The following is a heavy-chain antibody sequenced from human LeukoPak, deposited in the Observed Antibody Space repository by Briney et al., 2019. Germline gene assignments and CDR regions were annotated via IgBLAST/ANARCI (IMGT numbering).Heavy chain of an antibody. Sequence: SETLSLTCTVSGGSMTGYYWGWIRQPPGKGPEWIGYVFSSGLTKFSPSLWNRVAISVDTSTNKISLKLVSVTSADTAVYYSARWYRMDCDTTSCYKSYTGLDVWGPGTTVTVSS. CDR3: ARWYRMDCDTTSCYKSYTGLDV. V-gene: IGHV4-59*01. D-gene: IGHD2-2*02. CDR2: VFSSGLT. J-gene: IGHJ6*01. CDR1: GGSMTGYY.